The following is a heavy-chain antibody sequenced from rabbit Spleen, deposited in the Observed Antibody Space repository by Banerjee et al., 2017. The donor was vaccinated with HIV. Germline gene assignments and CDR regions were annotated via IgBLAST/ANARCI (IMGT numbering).Heavy chain of an antibody. Sequence: EQLEESGGDLVKPEGSLTLTCTASGFSFNINEMCWVRQAPGKRPEWIACIYAGDGSTDYANWVNGRFTISKTSSTVDLKMTSLTAADTATYFCARDLDGVIGWNFGWWGPGTLVTVS. V-gene: IGHV1S47*01. CDR3: ARDLDGVIGWNFGW. CDR1: GFSFNINE. J-gene: IGHJ6*01. CDR2: IYAGDGST. D-gene: IGHD4-1*01.